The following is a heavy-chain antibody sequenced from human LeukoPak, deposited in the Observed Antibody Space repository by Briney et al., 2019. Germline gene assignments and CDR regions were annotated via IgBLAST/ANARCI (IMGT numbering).Heavy chain of an antibody. CDR1: GGSFSGYY. J-gene: IGHJ4*02. Sequence: TSETLSLTCAVYGGSFSGYYWSWIRQPPGKGLEWVSATSGSGGSTAYADSVKGRFTISRDNSKNTLYLQMNGLRAEDTAVYYCASLRSGSYTYFDYWGQGTLVAVSS. D-gene: IGHD3-10*01. V-gene: IGHV3-23*01. CDR2: TSGSGGST. CDR3: ASLRSGSYTYFDY.